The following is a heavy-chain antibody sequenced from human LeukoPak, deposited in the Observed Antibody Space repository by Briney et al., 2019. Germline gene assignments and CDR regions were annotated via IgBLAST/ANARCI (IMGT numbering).Heavy chain of an antibody. CDR2: IYYSGST. V-gene: IGHV4-59*01. CDR1: GGSISSYY. Sequence: PSETLSLTCTVSGGSISSYYWSWIRQPPGKGLEWIGYIYYSGSTNYNPSLKSRVTISVDTSKNQFSLKLSSVTAADTAVYYCARVGPAAPSLDYGGNSSWGYYYGMDVWGQGTTVTVSS. J-gene: IGHJ6*02. CDR3: ARVGPAAPSLDYGGNSSWGYYYGMDV. D-gene: IGHD4-23*01.